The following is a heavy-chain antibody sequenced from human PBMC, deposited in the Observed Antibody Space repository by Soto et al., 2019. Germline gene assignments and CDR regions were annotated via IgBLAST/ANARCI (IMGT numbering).Heavy chain of an antibody. CDR3: ATNYGSGSTHFDH. CDR2: FIPMVAIS. V-gene: IGHV1-69*02. CDR1: GGTFSSYT. Sequence: QVLLVQSGADVKKPGSSVKVSCTASGGTFSSYTISWVRQAPGQGPEWMGRFIPMVAISDYARRFQGRVTITADKSTSTVYMQLPSLRSEDTAVYYCATNYGSGSTHFDHWGQGTLVTVSS. J-gene: IGHJ4*02. D-gene: IGHD3-10*01.